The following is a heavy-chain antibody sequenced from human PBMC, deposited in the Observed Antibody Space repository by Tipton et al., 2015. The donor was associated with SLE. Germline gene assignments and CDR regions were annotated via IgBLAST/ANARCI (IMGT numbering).Heavy chain of an antibody. J-gene: IGHJ6*02. CDR2: IYYSGST. Sequence: LRLSCTVSGGSISSSSYYWGWIRQPPGKGLEWIGSIYYSGSTYYNPSLKSRVTISVDTSKNQFSLKLSSVTAADTAVFYCARGGGSYGSGTYYPMDVWGQGTTVTVSS. CDR3: ARGGGSYGSGTYYPMDV. V-gene: IGHV4-39*07. CDR1: GGSISSSSYY. D-gene: IGHD3-10*01.